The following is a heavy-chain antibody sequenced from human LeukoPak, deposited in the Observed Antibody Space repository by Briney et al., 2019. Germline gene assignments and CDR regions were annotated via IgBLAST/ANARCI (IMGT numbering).Heavy chain of an antibody. CDR2: ISYDGSNK. CDR3: AKEVVAAAGTGWFDP. V-gene: IGHV3-30*18. D-gene: IGHD6-13*01. CDR1: GFTFSSDG. Sequence: PGRSLRLSCAASGFTFSSDGMHWGRQAPGKGRVWVAVISYDGSNKYYADSVKGRFTISRDNSKNTLYLQMNSLRAEDTAVYYCAKEVVAAAGTGWFDPWGQGTLVTVSS. J-gene: IGHJ5*02.